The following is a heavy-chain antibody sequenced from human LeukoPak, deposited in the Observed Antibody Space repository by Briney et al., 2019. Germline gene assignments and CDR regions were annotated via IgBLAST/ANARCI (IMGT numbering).Heavy chain of an antibody. V-gene: IGHV3-23*01. CDR1: GFTFASYA. D-gene: IGHD2-2*01. CDR3: VACSGASCYGDRFDP. J-gene: IGHJ5*02. CDR2: ISATDGTT. Sequence: GGSLRLSCAASGFTFASYAMTWVRRAPGKGLEWVSSISATDGTTYYADSLRGRFTISRDNSKNTLSLQMNTLRAEDTALYYCVACSGASCYGDRFDPWGQGTLVTVSS.